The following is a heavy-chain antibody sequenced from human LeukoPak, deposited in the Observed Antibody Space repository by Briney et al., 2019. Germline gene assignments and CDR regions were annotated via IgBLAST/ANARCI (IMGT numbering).Heavy chain of an antibody. V-gene: IGHV3-23*01. CDR3: AKHFYDSSGRFDS. J-gene: IGHJ4*02. D-gene: IGHD3-22*01. CDR2: ISGSVGNT. Sequence: SGGSLRLSCAASGFTFSSYAMSWVRQAPGKGLEWVSTISGSVGNTYYADSVRGRFTISRDNSKNTLYLQMSSLRAEDTAVYYCAKHFYDSSGRFDSWGQGTLVTVSS. CDR1: GFTFSSYA.